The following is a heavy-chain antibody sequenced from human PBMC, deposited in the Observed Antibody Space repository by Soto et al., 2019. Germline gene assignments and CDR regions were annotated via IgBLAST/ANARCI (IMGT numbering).Heavy chain of an antibody. J-gene: IGHJ5*02. CDR3: ARGSVGPYNWFDT. Sequence: GGSLRLSCAASGFTFSSYWMHWVRQAPGKGLVWVSRINSDGSSTSYADSVKGRFTISRDNAKNTLYLQMNSLRAEDTAVYYCARGSVGPYNWFDTWGQGTLVTVYS. CDR2: INSDGSST. V-gene: IGHV3-74*01. CDR1: GFTFSSYW.